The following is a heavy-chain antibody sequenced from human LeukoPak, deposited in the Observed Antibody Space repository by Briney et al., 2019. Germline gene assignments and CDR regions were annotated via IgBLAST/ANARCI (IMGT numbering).Heavy chain of an antibody. CDR1: GGTFISYA. CDR2: IIPIFGTA. Sequence: SVKVSCKASGGTFISYAISWVRQAPGQGLEWMGGIIPIFGTANYAQKFQGRVTITADKSTSTAYMELSSLRSEDTAVYYCARGPYKYDGGGAFDIWGQGTMVTVSS. D-gene: IGHD3-22*01. CDR3: ARGPYKYDGGGAFDI. V-gene: IGHV1-69*06. J-gene: IGHJ3*02.